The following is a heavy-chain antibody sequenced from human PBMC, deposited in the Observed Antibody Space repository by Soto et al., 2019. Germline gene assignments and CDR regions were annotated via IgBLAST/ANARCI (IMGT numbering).Heavy chain of an antibody. CDR2: ISTSCGTT. V-gene: IGHV3-23*01. D-gene: IGHD2-21*02. J-gene: IGHJ4*02. CDR1: GFNFSSHG. CDR3: GGGGWYL. Sequence: PGGSLRLSCTGTGFNFSSHGLSWVRQSPGKGLEWVSSISTSCGTTYYADSVKGRFIFYRDNFKNMGYLQMNSLRVEDTAVYYSGGGGWYLGGKGPLVTVSS.